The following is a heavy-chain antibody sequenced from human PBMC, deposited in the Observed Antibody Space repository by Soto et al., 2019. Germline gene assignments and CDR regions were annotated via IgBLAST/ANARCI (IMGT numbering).Heavy chain of an antibody. V-gene: IGHV4-59*12. CDR1: GGSISSYY. J-gene: IGHJ6*02. D-gene: IGHD3-16*01. CDR2: IYYSGST. CDR3: ARVWGTTLPLYYYYGMDV. Sequence: PSETLSLTCTVSGGSISSYYWSWIRQPPGKGLEWIGYIYYSGSTNYNPSLKSRVTISVDTSKNQFSLKLSSVTAADTAVYYCARVWGTTLPLYYYYGMDVWGQGTTVTVSS.